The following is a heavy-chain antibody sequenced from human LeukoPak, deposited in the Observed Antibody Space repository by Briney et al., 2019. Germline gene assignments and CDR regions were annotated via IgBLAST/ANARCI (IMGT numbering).Heavy chain of an antibody. J-gene: IGHJ3*02. CDR1: GGSFSGYY. Sequence: TPSETLSLTCAVYGGSFSGYYWSWIRQPPGKGLEWIGEINHSGSTNYNPSLKSRVTISVDTSKNQFSLKLSSVTAADTAVYYCARGIPAAIPLDAFDIWGQGTMVTVSS. CDR2: INHSGST. CDR3: ARGIPAAIPLDAFDI. D-gene: IGHD2-2*02. V-gene: IGHV4-34*01.